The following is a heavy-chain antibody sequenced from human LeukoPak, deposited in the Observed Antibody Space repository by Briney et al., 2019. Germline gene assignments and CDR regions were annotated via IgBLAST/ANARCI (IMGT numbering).Heavy chain of an antibody. V-gene: IGHV3-30*02. D-gene: IGHD2-2*01. CDR1: GFTFSSYG. CDR3: AKDLYCSSTSCYGRSTGYYMDV. Sequence: GGSLRLSCAASGFTFSSYGMHWVRQAPGKGLEWVAFIRYDGSNKYYADSVKGRFTISRDNSKNTLYLQMNSLRAEDTAVYYCAKDLYCSSTSCYGRSTGYYMDVWGKGTTVTVSS. CDR2: IRYDGSNK. J-gene: IGHJ6*03.